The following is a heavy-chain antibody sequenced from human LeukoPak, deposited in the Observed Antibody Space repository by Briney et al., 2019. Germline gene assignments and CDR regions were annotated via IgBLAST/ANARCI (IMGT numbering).Heavy chain of an antibody. Sequence: SVKVSCTASGGTFSSYAISWVRQAPGQGLEWMGRIIPILGIANYAQKFQGRVTITADKSTSTAYMELSSLRSEDTAVYYCARVLRGIPLGDWGQGTLVTVSS. CDR2: IIPILGIA. V-gene: IGHV1-69*04. D-gene: IGHD3-16*01. J-gene: IGHJ4*02. CDR1: GGTFSSYA. CDR3: ARVLRGIPLGD.